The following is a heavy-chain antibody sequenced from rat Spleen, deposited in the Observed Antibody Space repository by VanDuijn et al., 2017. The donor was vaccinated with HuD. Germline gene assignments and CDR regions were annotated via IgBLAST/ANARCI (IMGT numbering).Heavy chain of an antibody. Sequence: EVQLVESGGGLVQPGRSLKLSCVASGFTFNNYWMTWIRQAPGKGLEWIASITHTGGSTYYPDSVKGRFTISRDNAKSTLYLQMNSLRSEDTATYYCARPDNTYYVMDAWGQGASVTVSS. CDR2: ITHTGGST. J-gene: IGHJ4*01. D-gene: IGHD1-10*01. CDR3: ARPDNTYYVMDA. CDR1: GFTFNNYW. V-gene: IGHV5-31*01.